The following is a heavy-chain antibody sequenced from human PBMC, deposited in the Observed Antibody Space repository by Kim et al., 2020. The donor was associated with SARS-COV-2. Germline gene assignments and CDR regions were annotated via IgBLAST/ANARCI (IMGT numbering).Heavy chain of an antibody. Sequence: NYNPSLKSRVTISVDTSKNQFSLKLSSVTAADTAVYYCARLWGSSQKFDPWGQGTLVTVSS. D-gene: IGHD6-13*01. V-gene: IGHV4-61*07. J-gene: IGHJ5*02. CDR3: ARLWGSSQKFDP.